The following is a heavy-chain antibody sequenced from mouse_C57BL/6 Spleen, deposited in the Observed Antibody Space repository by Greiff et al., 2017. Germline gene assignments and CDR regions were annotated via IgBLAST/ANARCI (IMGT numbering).Heavy chain of an antibody. CDR2: IYPGDGDT. CDR3: ARLDDYEWGVWLPY. D-gene: IGHD2-4*01. Sequence: QVQLQQSGPELVKPGASVKISCKASGYAFSSSWMNWVKQRPGKGLEWIGRIYPGDGDTNYNGKFKGKATLTADKSTSTAYMQLSSLTSEDSSVYFCARLDDYEWGVWLPYWGQTTLVTVSA. J-gene: IGHJ3*01. V-gene: IGHV1-82*01. CDR1: GYAFSSSW.